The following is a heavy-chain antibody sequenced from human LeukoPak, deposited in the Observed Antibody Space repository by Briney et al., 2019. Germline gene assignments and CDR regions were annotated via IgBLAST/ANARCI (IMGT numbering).Heavy chain of an antibody. D-gene: IGHD2-2*01. CDR3: AKRVDCSTTSCPPDYYYGMGV. Sequence: PAGSLRLSCAASGFTFSTYGMHWVRQAPGKGLEWVAFIRFDGSDKYYADSVKGRFTISRDSSRNTLYLQMNSLRAEDTAVYYCAKRVDCSTTSCPPDYYYGMGVWGQGTTVTVSS. CDR2: IRFDGSDK. CDR1: GFTFSTYG. V-gene: IGHV3-30*02. J-gene: IGHJ6*02.